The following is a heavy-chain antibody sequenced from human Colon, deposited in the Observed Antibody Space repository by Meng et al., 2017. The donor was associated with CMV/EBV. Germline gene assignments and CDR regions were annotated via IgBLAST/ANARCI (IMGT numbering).Heavy chain of an antibody. CDR2: ISYSGNT. Sequence: SETLSLTCTVSGGSISSSSYYWGWIRQPPGKGLEWIGYISYSGNTNYNPSLKSRLTIEVDTSRNQFSLKLTSVSAADTAMYYCAREASGWSTGIDYWGQGTLVTVSS. J-gene: IGHJ4*02. CDR1: GGSISSSSYY. D-gene: IGHD6-19*01. CDR3: AREASGWSTGIDY. V-gene: IGHV4-61*05.